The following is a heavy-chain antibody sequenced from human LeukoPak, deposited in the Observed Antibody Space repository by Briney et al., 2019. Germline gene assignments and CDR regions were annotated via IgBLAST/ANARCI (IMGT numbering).Heavy chain of an antibody. V-gene: IGHV3-33*01. CDR2: IWYDGSNK. D-gene: IGHD6-19*01. Sequence: PGRSLRLSCAASGFTFSSYGMHWVRQAPGKGLEWVAVIWYDGSNKYYADSVKGRFTISRDNSKNTLYLQMNSLRAEDTAVYYCARGSSGWHTKFDYWGQGTLVTVSS. CDR3: ARGSSGWHTKFDY. J-gene: IGHJ4*02. CDR1: GFTFSSYG.